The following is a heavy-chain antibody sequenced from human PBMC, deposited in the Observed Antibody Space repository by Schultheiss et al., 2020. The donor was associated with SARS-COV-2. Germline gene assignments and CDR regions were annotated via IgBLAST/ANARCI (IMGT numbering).Heavy chain of an antibody. J-gene: IGHJ3*02. CDR1: GGSIGSYY. V-gene: IGHV4-39*07. CDR3: ARSPPLLRYFDWLNDAFDI. CDR2: IYHSGST. Sequence: SETLSLTCTVSGGSIGSYYWGWIRQPPGKGLEWIGSIYHSGSTYYNPSLKSRVTISVDTSKNQFSLKLSSVTAADTAVYYCARSPPLLRYFDWLNDAFDIWGQGTMVTVSS. D-gene: IGHD3-9*01.